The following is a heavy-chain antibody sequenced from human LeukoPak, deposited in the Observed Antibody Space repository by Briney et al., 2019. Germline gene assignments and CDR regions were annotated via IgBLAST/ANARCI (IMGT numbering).Heavy chain of an antibody. J-gene: IGHJ6*03. CDR2: ISAYNGNT. Sequence: ASVKVSCKASGYTFTGYYMHWVRQAPGQGLEWMGWISAYNGNTNYARKLQGRVTMTTDTSTSTAYMELRSLRSDDTAVYYCARDPPEQQLVRSPYYYYYYMDVWGKGTTVTVSS. CDR3: ARDPPEQQLVRSPYYYYYYMDV. CDR1: GYTFTGYY. D-gene: IGHD6-13*01. V-gene: IGHV1-18*04.